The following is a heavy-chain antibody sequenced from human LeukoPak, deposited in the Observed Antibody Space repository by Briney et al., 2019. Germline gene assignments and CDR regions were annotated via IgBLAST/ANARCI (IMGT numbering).Heavy chain of an antibody. D-gene: IGHD3-10*01. Sequence: ASVKVSCKASGGTFSSYAISWVRQAPGQGLEWMGGIIPIFGTANYAQKFQGRVTITADESTSTAYMELSSLRSEDTAVYYCARDGLGAYYGSGSYGRFDYWGQGTLVTISS. CDR3: ARDGLGAYYGSGSYGRFDY. V-gene: IGHV1-69*13. CDR2: IIPIFGTA. CDR1: GGTFSSYA. J-gene: IGHJ4*02.